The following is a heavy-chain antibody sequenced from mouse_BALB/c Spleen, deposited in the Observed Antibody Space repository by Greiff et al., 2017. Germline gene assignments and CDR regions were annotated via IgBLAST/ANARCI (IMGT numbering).Heavy chain of an antibody. Sequence: EVQRMESGGGLVKPGGSLKLSCAASGFTFSSYTMSWVRQTPEKRLEWVATISSGGSYTYYPDSVKGRFTISRDNAKNTLYLQMSSLKSEDTAMYYCTRWRYGYYEGAMDYWGQGTSVTVSS. CDR1: GFTFSSYT. J-gene: IGHJ4*01. CDR2: ISSGGSYT. V-gene: IGHV5-6-4*01. D-gene: IGHD2-3*01. CDR3: TRWRYGYYEGAMDY.